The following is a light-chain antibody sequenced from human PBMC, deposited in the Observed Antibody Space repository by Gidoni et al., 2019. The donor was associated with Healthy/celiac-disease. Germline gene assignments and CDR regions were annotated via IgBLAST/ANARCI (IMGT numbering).Light chain of an antibody. V-gene: IGKV4-1*01. CDR3: QQYYSTPLT. Sequence: VMTQSPDSLSVSLGERATINCKSSQSVLYSSNNKNYLAWYQQKPGQPPKLLIYWASTRESGVPDRFSGSGSGTDSTLTISSLQAEDVAVYYCQQYYSTPLTFGGGTKVEIK. CDR2: WAS. CDR1: QSVLYSSNNKNY. J-gene: IGKJ4*01.